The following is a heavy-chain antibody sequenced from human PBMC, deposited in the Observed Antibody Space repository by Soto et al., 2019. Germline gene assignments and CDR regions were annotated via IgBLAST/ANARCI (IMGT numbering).Heavy chain of an antibody. CDR2: IISIIIYL. J-gene: IGHJ6*02. CDR1: GFTFSSYS. V-gene: IGHV3-21*01. Sequence: GGSLRLSCAASGFTFSSYSMNWVRQAPGKGLEWVSSIISIIIYLYYADSVKGRFTISRDNANISLYLQMNSLRAEGMAVYYCARESAMFYYYYYGMDVWGQGTTVTVSS. D-gene: IGHD2-2*01. CDR3: ARESAMFYYYYYGMDV.